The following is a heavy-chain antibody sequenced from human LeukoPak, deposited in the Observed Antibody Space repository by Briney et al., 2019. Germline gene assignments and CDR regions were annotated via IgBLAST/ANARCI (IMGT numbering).Heavy chain of an antibody. V-gene: IGHV4-4*07. J-gene: IGHJ5*02. D-gene: IGHD3-22*01. Sequence: SETLSLTCTVSGGSISSYYWSWIRQPAGKGLEWIGRIYTSGSTNYNPSLKSRVTMSVDTSKNQFSLKLSSVTAADTAVYYCARGFVDYYDSSGYSNWFDPWGQETLVTVSS. CDR3: ARGFVDYYDSSGYSNWFDP. CDR2: IYTSGST. CDR1: GGSISSYY.